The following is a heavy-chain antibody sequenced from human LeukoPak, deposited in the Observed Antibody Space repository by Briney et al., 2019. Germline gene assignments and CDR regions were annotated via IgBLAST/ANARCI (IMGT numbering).Heavy chain of an antibody. CDR3: TRGRDTTGYFVY. CDR2: IDTNTGNP. V-gene: IGHV7-4-1*02. Sequence: GSSVKVSCKASGGTFSSYAISWVRQAPGQGLEWVGWIDTNTGNPTYAQGFAGRFVFSLDTSVTTTYLQISSLKAEDTAVYFCTRGRDTTGYFVYWGQGTLVTVSS. CDR1: GGTFSSYA. J-gene: IGHJ4*02. D-gene: IGHD3-22*01.